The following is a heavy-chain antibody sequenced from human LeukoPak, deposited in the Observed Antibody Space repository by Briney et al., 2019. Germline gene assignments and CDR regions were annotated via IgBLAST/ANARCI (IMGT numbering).Heavy chain of an antibody. V-gene: IGHV5-51*01. Sequence: GESLMISCKGSGYSFISYWIGQGRQMHGNLLEWMEIIYPGDSDTRYSPSFQGQVTISADKSISTAYLQWSSLKASDTAMYYCARHVSPVQDPGWFDPWGQGTLVTVSS. J-gene: IGHJ5*02. D-gene: IGHD2/OR15-2a*01. CDR1: GYSFISYW. CDR3: ARHVSPVQDPGWFDP. CDR2: IYPGDSDT.